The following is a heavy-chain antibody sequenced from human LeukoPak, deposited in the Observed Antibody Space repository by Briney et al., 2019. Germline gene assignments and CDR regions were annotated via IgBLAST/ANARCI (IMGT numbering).Heavy chain of an antibody. CDR2: INHSGST. V-gene: IGHV4-34*01. D-gene: IGHD5/OR15-5a*01. CDR3: ARLSTTGHLDY. CDR1: GGSISSYY. J-gene: IGHJ4*02. Sequence: SETLSLTCTVSGGSISSYYWSWIRQPPGKGLEWIGEINHSGSTNYNPSLKSRVTISVDTSKNQFSLKLSSVTAADTAVYYCARLSTTGHLDYWGQGTLVTVSS.